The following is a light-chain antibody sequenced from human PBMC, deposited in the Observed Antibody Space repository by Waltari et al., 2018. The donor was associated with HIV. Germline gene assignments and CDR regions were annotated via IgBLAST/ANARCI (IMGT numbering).Light chain of an antibody. CDR2: GAS. J-gene: IGKJ1*01. CDR3: QQHSTSPRT. V-gene: IGKV3-20*01. Sequence: EVVLTQSPGTLSLSPGERATLSCRASQSVASNYFAWYQQKPGQAPRVIIFGASSRATGIPDRFSGSGSGTDFTITISRLAPDYFAVYYCQQHSTSPRTFGQGTKVEIK. CDR1: QSVASNY.